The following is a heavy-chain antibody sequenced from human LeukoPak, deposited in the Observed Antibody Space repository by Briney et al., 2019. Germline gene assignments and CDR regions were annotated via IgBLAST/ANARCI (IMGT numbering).Heavy chain of an antibody. CDR3: ASRGRAGSDMLALDY. V-gene: IGHV4-59*02. D-gene: IGHD6-19*01. CDR1: GASVTDYY. J-gene: IGHJ4*02. CDR2: IYYSVTT. Sequence: SETLSLTCSVSGASVTDYYWRWIRQTPGKGLEWLGHIYYSVTTHYNPSLKSRLTISVETSKNQFSLKLSSVTAADTAVYYCASRGRAGSDMLALDYWGQGTLITVSS.